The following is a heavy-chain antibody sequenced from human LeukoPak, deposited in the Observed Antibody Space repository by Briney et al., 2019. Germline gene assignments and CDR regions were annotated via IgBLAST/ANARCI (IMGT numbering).Heavy chain of an antibody. Sequence: GGSLRLSCEASGFTLICCGMHWVRQAPGKGLEWVAFIRYDGSTKYYTDSVKGRFTISRDNSRDTLYLQMNSLRAEDTAVYYCAKDGDDSIDYWGQGTLVTVSS. CDR1: GFTLICCG. CDR3: AKDGDDSIDY. CDR2: IRYDGSTK. D-gene: IGHD3-22*01. J-gene: IGHJ4*02. V-gene: IGHV3-30*02.